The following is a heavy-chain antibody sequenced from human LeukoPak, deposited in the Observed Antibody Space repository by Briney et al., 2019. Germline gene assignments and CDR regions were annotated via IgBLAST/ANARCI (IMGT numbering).Heavy chain of an antibody. CDR2: IYYTGST. V-gene: IGHV4-39*01. CDR1: GGSISSDSSSSYF. CDR3: ARAHVYCTNGPFDPPIPQCRWFDP. Sequence: PSETLSLTCSVSGGSISSDSSSSYFWAWIRQPPGRGMEWIGSIYYTGSTYYNPSLKSRVTIFVDTSNNQFSLKLGSLTAADTAVYFCARAHVYCTNGPFDPPIPQCRWFDPWGQGTLVTVSS. J-gene: IGHJ5*02. D-gene: IGHD2-8*01.